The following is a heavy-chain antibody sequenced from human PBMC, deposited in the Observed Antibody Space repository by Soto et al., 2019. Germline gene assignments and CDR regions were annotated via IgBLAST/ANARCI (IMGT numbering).Heavy chain of an antibody. CDR2: ISYDGSNK. D-gene: IGHD1-26*01. Sequence: QVQLVESGGGVVQPGRSLRLSCAASGFTFSSYGMHWVRQAPGKGLEWVAVISYDGSNKYYADSVKGRFTISRDNSKNTLYLQMNGLRAEDTAVYYCAKVNIPLHQYYYGMDVWGQGTTVTVSS. CDR3: AKVNIPLHQYYYGMDV. V-gene: IGHV3-30*18. J-gene: IGHJ6*02. CDR1: GFTFSSYG.